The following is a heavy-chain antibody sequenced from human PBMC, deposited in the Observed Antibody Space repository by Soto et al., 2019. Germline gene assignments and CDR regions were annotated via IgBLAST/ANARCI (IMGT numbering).Heavy chain of an antibody. Sequence: QVQLVQSGAEEKKPGASVKVSCKASGYTFTSYAMHWVRQAPGQRLEWMGWINAGNGNTKYSQKFQGRVTITRDTAASTAYPEPSSLRSEDTAVYYCASNLLGPTRYGMDVCGQVTTVAVSS. CDR3: ASNLLGPTRYGMDV. J-gene: IGHJ6*02. V-gene: IGHV1-3*05. CDR2: INAGNGNT. D-gene: IGHD3-3*01. CDR1: GYTFTSYA.